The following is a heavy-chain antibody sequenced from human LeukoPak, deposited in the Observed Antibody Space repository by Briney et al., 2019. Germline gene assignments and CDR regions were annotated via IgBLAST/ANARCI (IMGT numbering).Heavy chain of an antibody. D-gene: IGHD6-19*01. CDR1: GFTFSSYA. CDR3: AKVVSSGWPTEYYFDY. J-gene: IGHJ4*02. CDR2: ISGSGGST. V-gene: IGHV3-23*01. Sequence: GGSLRLSCAASGFTFSSYAMSWVRQAPGKGLEWVSAISGSGGSTYYADSVKGRFTISRDNSKNTLYLQMNSLRAEDTAVYYCAKVVSSGWPTEYYFDYWGQGTLVTVSS.